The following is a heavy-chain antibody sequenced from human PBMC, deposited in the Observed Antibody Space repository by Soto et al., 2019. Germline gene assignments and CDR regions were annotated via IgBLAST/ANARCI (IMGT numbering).Heavy chain of an antibody. J-gene: IGHJ4*02. CDR2: INPNNGNT. CDR3: ARGTMITFGGVIDLPYYFDY. D-gene: IGHD3-16*02. CDR1: GYTFTSYY. Sequence: ASVKVSCKASGYTFTSYYMHWVRQAPGQGLEWMGIINPNNGNTNYAQKLQGRVTMTTDTSTSTAYMELRSLRSDDTAVYYCARGTMITFGGVIDLPYYFDYWGQGTLVTVSS. V-gene: IGHV1-46*01.